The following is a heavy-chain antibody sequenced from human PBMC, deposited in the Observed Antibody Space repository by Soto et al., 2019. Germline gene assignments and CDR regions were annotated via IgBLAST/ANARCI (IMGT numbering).Heavy chain of an antibody. CDR2: IYYSGST. Sequence: PSETLSLTCTVSGGSINSAGYYWSWLRQHPGQGLEWIGNIYYSGSTNYNPSLKSRVTISIDTSKNHFSLNLSSVTAADTAVYYCARALVTDYNSRDYHYYFAMDVWGQGTSVTVSS. CDR1: GGSINSAGYY. J-gene: IGHJ6*02. D-gene: IGHD3-22*01. V-gene: IGHV4-31*03. CDR3: ARALVTDYNSRDYHYYFAMDV.